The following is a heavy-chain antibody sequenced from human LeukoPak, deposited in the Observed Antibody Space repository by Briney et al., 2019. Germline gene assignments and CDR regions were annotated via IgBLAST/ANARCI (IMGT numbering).Heavy chain of an antibody. D-gene: IGHD3-3*01. Sequence: SETLSLTCTVSGGSISSHYWSWIRQPPGKGLEWIGYIYYSGSTSYNPSLKSRVTISVDTSKNQFSLKLSSVTAADTAVYYCARVNYEVNYYYYYYMDVWGKGTTVTVSS. CDR3: ARVNYEVNYYYYYYMDV. CDR1: GGSISSHY. J-gene: IGHJ6*03. CDR2: IYYSGST. V-gene: IGHV4-59*11.